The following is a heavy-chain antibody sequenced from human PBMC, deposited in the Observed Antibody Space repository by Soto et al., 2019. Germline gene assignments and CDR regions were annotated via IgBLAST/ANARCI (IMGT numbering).Heavy chain of an antibody. J-gene: IGHJ4*01. V-gene: IGHV1-69*06. CDR2: TIPLFGTA. CDR3: SAYCSSHNCRAGDDY. D-gene: IGHD2-2*01. CDR1: GGIFTTYS. Sequence: QVVQSGPEVRQPGSSVKVSCKPSGGIFTTYSCNWVRQAPGQRLEWMGGTIPLFGTANYAQKFQGRVKITADKSTTTVYLEVNNLRSEDTALYYGSAYCSSHNCRAGDDYWGHGTLDTVSS.